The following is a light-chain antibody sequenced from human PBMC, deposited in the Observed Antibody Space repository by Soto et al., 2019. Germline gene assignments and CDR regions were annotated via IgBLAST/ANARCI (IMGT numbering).Light chain of an antibody. CDR1: QSLLHSNGYSY. Sequence: EIVMTQSPLSLSVTPGEPASLSCRSSQSLLHSNGYSYLDWYLQKPGQSPQLLIYLGSNRASGVPDRFSGSGSGTDFTLRISRVEAEDVRVYYCMQVLQSLYSFGQGTKLEIK. V-gene: IGKV2-28*01. CDR2: LGS. CDR3: MQVLQSLYS. J-gene: IGKJ2*03.